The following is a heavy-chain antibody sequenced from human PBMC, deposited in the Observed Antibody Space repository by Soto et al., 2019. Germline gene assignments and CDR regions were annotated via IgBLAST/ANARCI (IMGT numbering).Heavy chain of an antibody. D-gene: IGHD2-2*01. CDR3: ARAVLPATAPFDY. Sequence: SETLSLTCTVSGGSISSGDYYWSWIRQPPGKGLEWIGYVYYSGSTYYNPSLQSRVTISVDTSKNQFSLKLSSVTAADTAVYYCARAVLPATAPFDYWGKGTLVTVSS. J-gene: IGHJ4*02. V-gene: IGHV4-30-4*02. CDR2: VYYSGST. CDR1: GGSISSGDYY.